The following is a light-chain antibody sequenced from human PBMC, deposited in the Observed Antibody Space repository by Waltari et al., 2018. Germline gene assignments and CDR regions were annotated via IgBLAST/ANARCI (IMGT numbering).Light chain of an antibody. Sequence: EIVLPQSPGTLSFSPGERATLSCRAGQSVSSSYLAWYQQKPGQAPMLLIYGASSRATGIPDRFSGSGSGTDFTLTISRLEPEDFAVYYCQQYGSSPTTFGGGTKVEIK. CDR3: QQYGSSPTT. CDR2: GAS. CDR1: QSVSSSY. J-gene: IGKJ4*01. V-gene: IGKV3-20*01.